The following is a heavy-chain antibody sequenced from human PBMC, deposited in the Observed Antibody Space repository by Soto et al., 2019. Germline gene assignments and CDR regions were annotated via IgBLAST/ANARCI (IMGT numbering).Heavy chain of an antibody. CDR1: GGSVSSGSYY. V-gene: IGHV4-61*01. D-gene: IGHD3-10*01. Sequence: QVQLQESGPGLVKPSETLSLTCTVSGGSVSSGSYYWSWIRQPPGKGLEWIGYIYYSGSTNYNPPLKSRVTISVDTSKNQFSLKLSSVTAADTAVYYCAREKAGGELGWGQGTLVTVSS. J-gene: IGHJ4*02. CDR2: IYYSGST. CDR3: AREKAGGELG.